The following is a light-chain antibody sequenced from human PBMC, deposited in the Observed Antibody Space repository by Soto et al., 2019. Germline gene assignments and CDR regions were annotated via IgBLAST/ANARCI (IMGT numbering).Light chain of an antibody. CDR1: QSVSSSY. Sequence: IVLTQSPGTLSLSPVERATLSFMASQSVSSSYLAWYQQTPGQAPRLLIYGASTRATGIPVRFSGSASGTEFTLTISSLQSEDFTVYYCQQYNKWPLTFGQGTKVDI. V-gene: IGKV3-15*01. J-gene: IGKJ1*01. CDR2: GAS. CDR3: QQYNKWPLT.